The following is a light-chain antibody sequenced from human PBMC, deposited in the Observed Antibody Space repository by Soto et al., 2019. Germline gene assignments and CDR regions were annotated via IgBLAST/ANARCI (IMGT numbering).Light chain of an antibody. V-gene: IGLV2-8*01. CDR2: EVN. Sequence: QSVLTQPPSASGSPGQSVTISCIGTSSDVGGYKYVSWYQQHPGKAPRLIISEVNKRSSGVPDRFSGSKSGNTASLTVSGLQAEDEADDYCCSHTGSNSPYVFGTGTKLTVL. J-gene: IGLJ1*01. CDR1: SSDVGGYKY. CDR3: CSHTGSNSPYV.